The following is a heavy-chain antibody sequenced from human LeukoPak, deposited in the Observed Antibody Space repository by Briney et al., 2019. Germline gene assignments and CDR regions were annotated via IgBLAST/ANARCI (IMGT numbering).Heavy chain of an antibody. CDR3: AKDRYYDSSGSYAFDI. D-gene: IGHD3-22*01. V-gene: IGHV3-23*01. CDR1: GFTFSSYA. Sequence: GGSLRLSCAASGFTFSSYAMSWVRQAPGKGLEWVSAISGSGGSTYYADSVKGRFTISRDNSKNTLYLQMNSLRAEDTAVYYCAKDRYYDSSGSYAFDIWGQGTMVTVSS. CDR2: ISGSGGST. J-gene: IGHJ3*02.